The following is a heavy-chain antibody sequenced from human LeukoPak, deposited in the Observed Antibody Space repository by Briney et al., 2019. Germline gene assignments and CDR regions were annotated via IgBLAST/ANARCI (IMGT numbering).Heavy chain of an antibody. CDR3: ARVGSGWYDFDY. J-gene: IGHJ4*02. Sequence: GGSLRLSCAASGLTVSNSYMSWVRQVPGKGLEWVSVIYSGSSSTYYTDSVKGRFTISRHNSKNTLYLQMNSLRAEDTAVYYCARVGSGWYDFDYWGQGTLVTVSS. V-gene: IGHV3-53*04. D-gene: IGHD6-19*01. CDR2: IYSGSSST. CDR1: GLTVSNSY.